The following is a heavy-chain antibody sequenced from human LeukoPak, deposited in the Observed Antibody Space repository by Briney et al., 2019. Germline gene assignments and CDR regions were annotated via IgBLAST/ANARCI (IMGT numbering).Heavy chain of an antibody. J-gene: IGHJ4*02. V-gene: IGHV3-48*03. CDR3: ARDVNWSYFDN. D-gene: IGHD1-20*01. Sequence: GGSLRLSCAASGFTFNTYEMNWVRQAPGRGLEWVSYINTSGSIIFYADSVKGRFTVSRDNAKNSLYLQMNSLRAEDTAVYYCARDVNWSYFDNWGQGTLVTVSS. CDR1: GFTFNTYE. CDR2: INTSGSII.